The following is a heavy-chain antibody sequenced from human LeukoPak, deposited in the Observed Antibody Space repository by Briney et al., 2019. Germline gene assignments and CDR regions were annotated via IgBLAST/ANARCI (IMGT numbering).Heavy chain of an antibody. CDR2: ISPSGGST. Sequence: ASVKVSCKAFGYTFTSNYMHWVRQAPGQGPEWMGVISPSGGSTTYAQKFQGRVTLTRDMSTSTDYLELSSLRSEDTAVYYCARSIEYSSSFVQGEFDYWGQGTLVTVSS. CDR3: ARSIEYSSSFVQGEFDY. J-gene: IGHJ4*02. V-gene: IGHV1-46*01. CDR1: GYTFTSNY. D-gene: IGHD6-6*01.